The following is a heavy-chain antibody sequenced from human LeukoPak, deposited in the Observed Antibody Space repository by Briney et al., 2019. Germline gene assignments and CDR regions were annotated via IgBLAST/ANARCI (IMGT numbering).Heavy chain of an antibody. CDR2: VRDSVGRT. D-gene: IGHD3-22*01. V-gene: IGHV3-23*01. CDR3: AKRGVVIRVILVGFHKEAYYFDS. Sequence: DPGGSLRLSRAVSGITLSNYGISWVRQAPGKGLEWVAGVRDSVGRTNYADSVKGRFTISRDNPKNTLYLQMNSLRAEDTAVYFCAKRGVVIRVILVGFHKEAYYFDSWGQGALVTVSS. J-gene: IGHJ4*02. CDR1: GITLSNYG.